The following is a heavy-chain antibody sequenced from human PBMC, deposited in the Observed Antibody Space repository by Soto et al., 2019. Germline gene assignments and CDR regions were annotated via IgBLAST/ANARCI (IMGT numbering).Heavy chain of an antibody. V-gene: IGHV3-23*01. CDR1: GFTFSSYA. CDR2: IGGRGGT. D-gene: IGHD2-15*01. J-gene: IGHJ4*02. Sequence: EVKLLESGGGLVQPGGSLRLSCAASGFTFSSYAMSWVRLAPGKGLEWFSSIGGRGGTYYADSVKGRFTISRDNSKNMLYLHLNSLRAEDPAMYYCAKGQGWSYYYDSWGQGTLVTVSS. CDR3: AKGQGWSYYYDS.